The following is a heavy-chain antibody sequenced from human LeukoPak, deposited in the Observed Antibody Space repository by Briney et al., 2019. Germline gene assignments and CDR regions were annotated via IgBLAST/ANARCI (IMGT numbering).Heavy chain of an antibody. V-gene: IGHV1-69*13. CDR1: GGTFSSYA. CDR3: ARGPYCGGDSYPDY. Sequence: ASVKVSCKASGGTFSSYAISWVRQAPGQGLEWMVGIIPIFGTANYAQKFQGRVTITADESTSTAYMELSSLRSEDTAVYYCARGPYCGGDSYPDYWGQGTLVTVSS. CDR2: IIPIFGTA. D-gene: IGHD2-21*02. J-gene: IGHJ4*02.